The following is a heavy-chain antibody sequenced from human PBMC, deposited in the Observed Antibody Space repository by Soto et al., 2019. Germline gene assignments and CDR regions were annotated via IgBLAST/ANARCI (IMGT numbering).Heavy chain of an antibody. CDR2: IYYSGST. D-gene: IGHD6-13*01. Sequence: PSETLSLTCTVSGGSISSYYWSWIRQPPGKGLEWIGYIYYSGSTNYNPSLKSRVTISVDTSKNQFSLKLSSVTAADTAVYYCARGDAAAGNDYWGQGTLVTVSS. V-gene: IGHV4-59*01. J-gene: IGHJ4*02. CDR1: GGSISSYY. CDR3: ARGDAAAGNDY.